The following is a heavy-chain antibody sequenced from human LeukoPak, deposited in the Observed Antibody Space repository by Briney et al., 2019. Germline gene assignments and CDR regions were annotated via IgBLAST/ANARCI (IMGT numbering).Heavy chain of an antibody. V-gene: IGHV3-21*01. D-gene: IGHD6-6*01. CDR1: GLSFSSYT. CDR2: ITSSSSYM. CDR3: ARSPPFSSSAHYGMDV. J-gene: IGHJ6*02. Sequence: AGGSLRPSCAASGLSFSSYTMNWVRQAPGKGLEWVSSITSSSSYMYYADSVKGRFTISRDNAKNSLYLQMNSLRAEDTAVYFCARSPPFSSSAHYGMDVWGQGTTVTVSS.